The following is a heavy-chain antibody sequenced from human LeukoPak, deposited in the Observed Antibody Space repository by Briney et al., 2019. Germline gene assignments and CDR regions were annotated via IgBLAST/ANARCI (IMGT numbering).Heavy chain of an antibody. D-gene: IGHD5-24*01. CDR2: IYYSGST. CDR3: ARARRDGYNYGDPNFDY. CDR1: GGSISSGDYY. J-gene: IGHJ4*02. V-gene: IGHV4-30-4*01. Sequence: SETLSLTCTVSGGSISSGDYYWSWIRQPPGTGLEWIGYIYYSGSTYYNPSLKSRVTISVDTSKNQFSLKLSSVTAADTAVYYCARARRDGYNYGDPNFDYWGQGTLVTVSS.